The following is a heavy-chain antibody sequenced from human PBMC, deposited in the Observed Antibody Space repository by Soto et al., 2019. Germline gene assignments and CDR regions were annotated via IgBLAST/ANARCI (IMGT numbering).Heavy chain of an antibody. V-gene: IGHV4-59*01. J-gene: IGHJ4*02. CDR2: VYYSGST. CDR1: GDSLRGFY. CDR3: ARGSGPFDY. Sequence: PSETLSLTCTVSGDSLRGFYWSWIRQPPGKGLEWVGYVYYSGSTSYHPSLKSRVTISVDTSKNQFSLKLISVTAADTAVYFCARGSGPFDYWGQGTLVTAPQ.